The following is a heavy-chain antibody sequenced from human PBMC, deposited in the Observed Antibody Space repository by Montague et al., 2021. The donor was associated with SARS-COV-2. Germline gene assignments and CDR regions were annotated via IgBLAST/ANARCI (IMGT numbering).Heavy chain of an antibody. CDR3: ARGRDGYYHRSALFDY. CDR1: GGSISSYY. J-gene: IGHJ4*02. Sequence: SETLSLTCTVSGGSISSYYWSWIRQPPGKGLEWIGYIYYSGSTNYNPSLKSRVTISVDTSKNQFSLKLTSVTAADTAVYYCARGRDGYYHRSALFDYWGQGPLATVSS. CDR2: IYYSGST. D-gene: IGHD3-22*01. V-gene: IGHV4-59*01.